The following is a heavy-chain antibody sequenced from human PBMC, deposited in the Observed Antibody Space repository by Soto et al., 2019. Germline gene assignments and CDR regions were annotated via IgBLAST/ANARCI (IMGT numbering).Heavy chain of an antibody. CDR1: GGSISSSKYY. CDR3: ARGYSSGPDY. Sequence: PSETLSLTCAVSGGSISSSKYYWGWTRQPPGKGLEWIGNIYYSGSTYYNPSLKSRVTISVDTSKNQFSLKLSSVTAADTALYYCARGYSSGPDYWGPGTLVTVSS. V-gene: IGHV4-39*01. J-gene: IGHJ4*02. D-gene: IGHD6-19*01. CDR2: IYYSGST.